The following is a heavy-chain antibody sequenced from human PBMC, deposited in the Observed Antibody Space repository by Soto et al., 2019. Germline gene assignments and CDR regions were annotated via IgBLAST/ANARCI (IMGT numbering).Heavy chain of an antibody. CDR1: GFTFSGYG. CDR2: ISGSGDST. Sequence: GGSLRLSYAASGFTFSGYGMHWVRQAPGKGLEWVSSISGSGDSTYYADSVQGRFTVSRDNSKNTIYLQMNSLRVEDTAVYYCAKAKFTLGYYFDYWGQGTLVTVSS. V-gene: IGHV3-23*01. CDR3: AKAKFTLGYYFDY. J-gene: IGHJ4*02.